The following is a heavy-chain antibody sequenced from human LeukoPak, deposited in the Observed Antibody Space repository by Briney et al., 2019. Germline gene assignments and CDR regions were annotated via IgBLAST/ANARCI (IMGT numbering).Heavy chain of an antibody. J-gene: IGHJ4*02. D-gene: IGHD3-3*01. CDR2: ISGSGGST. CDR3: AKNSGDFWSGYFRAFDY. V-gene: IGHV3-23*01. Sequence: GGSLRLSCAASGFTFSSYAMSWVRQAPGKGLEWVSAISGSGGSTYYADSVKGRFTISRDNSKNTLYLQMNSLRAEDTAVYYCAKNSGDFWSGYFRAFDYWGQGTLVTVSS. CDR1: GFTFSSYA.